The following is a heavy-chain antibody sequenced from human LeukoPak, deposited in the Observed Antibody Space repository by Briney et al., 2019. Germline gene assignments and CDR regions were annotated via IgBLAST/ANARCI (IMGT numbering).Heavy chain of an antibody. D-gene: IGHD3-16*01. CDR2: LSPGSSYI. CDR3: VKEASKTFGIYTADY. V-gene: IGHV3-21*01. Sequence: GGSLRLSCAASGFTFSTYSMNWVRQAPGKGLEWVSSLSPGSSYIYYADSVKGRFSISRDNAKNSLYLEMNSLRAEDTAVYYCVKEASKTFGIYTADYWGQGALVTVSS. J-gene: IGHJ4*02. CDR1: GFTFSTYS.